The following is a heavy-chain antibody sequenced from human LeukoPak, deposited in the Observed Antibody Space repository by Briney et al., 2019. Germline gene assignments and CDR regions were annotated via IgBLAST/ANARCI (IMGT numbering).Heavy chain of an antibody. J-gene: IGHJ5*02. D-gene: IGHD3-3*01. V-gene: IGHV3-30*02. CDR2: IWYDGSNK. CDR1: GFTFSDYG. CDR3: AKGYWSGYSFDNWFDP. Sequence: GGSLRLSCAASGFTFSDYGMHWVRQAPGKGLEWGAFIWYDGSNKYYADSGKGRFTISRDNSKNTLYLQMNTLRAEDTAVYFCAKGYWSGYSFDNWFDPWGQGTLVTVSS.